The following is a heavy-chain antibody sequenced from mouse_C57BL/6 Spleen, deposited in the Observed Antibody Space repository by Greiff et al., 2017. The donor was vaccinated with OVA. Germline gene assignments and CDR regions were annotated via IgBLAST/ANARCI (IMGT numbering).Heavy chain of an antibody. CDR2: ISSGGSYT. D-gene: IGHD1-1*01. CDR3: ARQVVAYYAMDY. J-gene: IGHJ4*01. CDR1: GFTFSSYG. V-gene: IGHV5-6*01. Sequence: EVKLVESGGDLVKPGGSLKLSCAASGFTFSSYGMSWVRQTPDKRLEWVATISSGGSYTYYPDSVKGRFTISRDNAKNTLYLQMSSLKSEDTAMYYCARQVVAYYAMDYWGQGTSVTVSS.